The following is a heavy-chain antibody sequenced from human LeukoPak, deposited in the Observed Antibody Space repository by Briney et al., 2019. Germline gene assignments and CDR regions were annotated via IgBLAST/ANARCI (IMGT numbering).Heavy chain of an antibody. V-gene: IGHV3-48*03. CDR2: ISSNGSTI. D-gene: IGHD3-22*01. Sequence: PGGTLRLSCATSGFTFSRYGMSWVRQAPGKGLEWVSYISSNGSTIYYADSVKGRFTISRDNAKKSLYLQMNSLRAEDTAVYYCVRDRGWLSNPGYFDYWGRGTLVTVSS. CDR1: GFTFSRYG. J-gene: IGHJ4*02. CDR3: VRDRGWLSNPGYFDY.